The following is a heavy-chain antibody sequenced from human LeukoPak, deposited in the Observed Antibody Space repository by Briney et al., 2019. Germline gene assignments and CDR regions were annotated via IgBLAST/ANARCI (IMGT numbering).Heavy chain of an antibody. CDR3: ARDRGGYCSGGSCYDNNWFDP. CDR2: FYYSGST. J-gene: IGHJ5*02. CDR1: GGSISSSSYY. V-gene: IGHV4-39*07. D-gene: IGHD2-15*01. Sequence: SETLSLTCTVSGGSISSSSYYWGWIRQPPGKGLEWIGSFYYSGSTYYNPSLKSRVTISVDTSKNQFSLKLSSVTAADAAVYYWARDRGGYCSGGSCYDNNWFDPWGQGTLVTVSS.